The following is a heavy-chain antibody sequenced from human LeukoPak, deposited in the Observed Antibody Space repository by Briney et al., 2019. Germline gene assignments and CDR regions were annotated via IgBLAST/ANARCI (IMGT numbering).Heavy chain of an antibody. CDR2: IFHSENT. D-gene: IGHD3-22*01. CDR1: GDSITTPYY. CDR3: ARPGESSGYMWFY. V-gene: IGHV4-38-2*02. J-gene: IGHJ4*02. Sequence: SETLSLTCTVSGDSITTPYYWGWIRQSPGKGPEWCVSIFHSENTNYSPSLKSRVTISIDTSKNQFSLRLNSVTAADTAVYYCARPGESSGYMWFYWGQGTLVTVSS.